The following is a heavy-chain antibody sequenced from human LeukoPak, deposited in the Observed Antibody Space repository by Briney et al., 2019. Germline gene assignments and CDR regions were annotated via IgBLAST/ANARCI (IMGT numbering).Heavy chain of an antibody. V-gene: IGHV3-49*03. D-gene: IGHD4-23*01. Sequence: PGGSLRLSCTASGFTFGDYAMSWFRQAPGKGLEWVGFIRSKAYGGTTEYAASVKGRFTISRDDSRSIAYLQMNSLKTEDTAVYYCTRVLRGYGGYYFDYWGQGTLVTVSS. CDR2: IRSKAYGGTT. J-gene: IGHJ4*02. CDR3: TRVLRGYGGYYFDY. CDR1: GFTFGDYA.